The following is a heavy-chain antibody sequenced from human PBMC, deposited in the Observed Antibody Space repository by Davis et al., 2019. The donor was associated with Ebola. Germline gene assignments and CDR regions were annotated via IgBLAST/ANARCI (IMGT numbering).Heavy chain of an antibody. CDR2: INHSGST. Sequence: MPSETLSLTCTVASGSVNSNVYSWSWIRQPPGKGLEWIGEINHSGSTNYNPSLKSRVTISVDTSKNQFSLKLSSVTAADTAVYYCARGRYCAKGVCRRGDWFDPWGQGTLVTVSS. CDR3: ARGRYCAKGVCRRGDWFDP. J-gene: IGHJ5*02. D-gene: IGHD2-8*01. CDR1: SGSVNSNVYS. V-gene: IGHV4-34*01.